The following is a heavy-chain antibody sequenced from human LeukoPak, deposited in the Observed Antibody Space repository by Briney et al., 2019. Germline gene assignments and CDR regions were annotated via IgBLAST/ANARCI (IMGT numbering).Heavy chain of an antibody. J-gene: IGHJ4*02. CDR2: ICKSGGST. D-gene: IGHD4-17*01. CDR1: GFTFSSYA. V-gene: IGHV3-23*01. CDR3: VKMRGDNGSPDY. Sequence: GGSLRLSCAGSGFTFSSYAMSWVRQAAGRGLEWVSAICKSGGSTYYADSVRGRFTISRDNSKNTLYLQMNSLKAEDTAVYYCVKMRGDNGSPDYWGQGTLVTVSS.